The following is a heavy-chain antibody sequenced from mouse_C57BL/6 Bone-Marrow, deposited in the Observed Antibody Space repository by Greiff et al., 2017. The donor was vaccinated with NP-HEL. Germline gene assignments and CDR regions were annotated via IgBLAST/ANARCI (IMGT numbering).Heavy chain of an antibody. J-gene: IGHJ2*01. CDR3: ARSLITTVVAGDY. CDR2: ISYDGSN. CDR1: GYSITSGYY. D-gene: IGHD1-1*01. V-gene: IGHV3-6*01. Sequence: EVQLQESGPGLVKPSQSLSLTCSVTGYSITSGYYWNWIRQFPGNKLEWMGYISYDGSNNYNPSLKNRISITRDTSKNQFFLKLNSVTTEDTATYYCARSLITTVVAGDYWGQGTTLTVSS.